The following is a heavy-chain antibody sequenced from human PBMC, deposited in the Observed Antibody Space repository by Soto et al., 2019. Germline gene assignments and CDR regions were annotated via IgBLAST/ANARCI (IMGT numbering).Heavy chain of an antibody. CDR2: ISYDGSNK. V-gene: IGHV3-30-3*01. CDR3: ARSYSSSSPFVY. Sequence: QVQLVESGGGVVQPGRSLRLSCAASGFTFSSYAMHWVRQAPGKGLEWVAVISYDGSNKYYADSVKGRFTISRDNSKNTLYLQMNSLRAEDTAVYYCARSYSSSSPFVYWGQGTLVTVSS. CDR1: GFTFSSYA. D-gene: IGHD6-6*01. J-gene: IGHJ4*02.